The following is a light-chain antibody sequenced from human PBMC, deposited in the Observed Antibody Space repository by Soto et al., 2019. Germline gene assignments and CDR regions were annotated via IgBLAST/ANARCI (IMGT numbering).Light chain of an antibody. V-gene: IGLV2-14*01. Sequence: QPVLTQPASVSGSPGQSITISCTGTSSDIGGHDYVSWYQHFPGKAPKLILYEVTQRPSGISPRFSGSKSGNTASLTISGLQSEDEADYYCSSYTTTATLLFGGGTKVTVL. CDR2: EVT. CDR3: SSYTTTATLL. CDR1: SSDIGGHDY. J-gene: IGLJ3*02.